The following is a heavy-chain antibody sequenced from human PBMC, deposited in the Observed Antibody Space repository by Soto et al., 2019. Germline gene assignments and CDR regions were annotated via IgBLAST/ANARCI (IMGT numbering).Heavy chain of an antibody. Sequence: SETLSLTCTVSGGSISSGGYYWSWIRQHPGKGLEWIGYIYYSGSTYYNPSLKSRVTISVDTSKNQFSLKLSSVTAADTAVYYCARDWYSGSRDAFDIWGQGTMVTVS. CDR2: IYYSGST. CDR3: ARDWYSGSRDAFDI. CDR1: GGSISSGGYY. J-gene: IGHJ3*02. V-gene: IGHV4-31*03. D-gene: IGHD1-26*01.